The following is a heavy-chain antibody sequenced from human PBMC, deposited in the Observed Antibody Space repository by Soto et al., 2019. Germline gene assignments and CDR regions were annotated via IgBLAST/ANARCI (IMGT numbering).Heavy chain of an antibody. CDR1: GGSISSSSYY. CDR3: ARSMTTVVTLDY. Sequence: QLQLQESGPGLVKPSETLSLTCTVSGGSISSSSYYWGWIRQPPGKGLEWIGSIYYSGSTYYNPSLKSRVXTXGXXSKNQFSLKLSSVTAADTAVYYCARSMTTVVTLDYWGQGTLVTVSS. CDR2: IYYSGST. V-gene: IGHV4-39*01. D-gene: IGHD4-17*01. J-gene: IGHJ4*02.